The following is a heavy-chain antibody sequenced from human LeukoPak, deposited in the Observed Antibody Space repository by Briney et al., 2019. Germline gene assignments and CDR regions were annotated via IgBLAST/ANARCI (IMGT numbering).Heavy chain of an antibody. V-gene: IGHV1-2*02. CDR3: AREPAMTAVAGPDY. CDR1: GSTFTGNY. J-gene: IGHJ4*02. CDR2: INPNTSVT. D-gene: IGHD6-19*01. Sequence: ASVTLSCTASGSTFTGNYIHWVRQAPGQGLEWMGWINPNTSVTKYAQKFQGRVTMTGDTSISTAYMELNKLTSDDRAVYYCAREPAMTAVAGPDYWGQGTLVTVSS.